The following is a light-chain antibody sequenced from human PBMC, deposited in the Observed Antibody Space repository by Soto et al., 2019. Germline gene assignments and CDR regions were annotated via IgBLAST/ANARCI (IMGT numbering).Light chain of an antibody. V-gene: IGKV3-11*01. CDR1: QYINTR. CDR2: QTS. J-gene: IGKJ1*01. CDR3: NQRQSWPRT. Sequence: EIVLTQSPGTLSLSPGERVTLSCRASQYINTRLAWYQHRPGQAHRLLIYQTSLRAAGIQARFSASGSGTDFTLTIRDVQPEDFALYYCNQRQSWPRTFGQGTKVDIK.